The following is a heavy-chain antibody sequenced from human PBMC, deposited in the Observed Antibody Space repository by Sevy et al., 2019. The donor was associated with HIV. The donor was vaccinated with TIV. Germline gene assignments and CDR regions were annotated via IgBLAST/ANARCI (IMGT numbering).Heavy chain of an antibody. V-gene: IGHV4-59*01. Sequence: SETLSLTCTVSGGSISSYYWSWIRQPPGKGLEWIGYIYYSGNTNYNPSLKSRVTISVDTSKNQFSLKLSSVTAADTAVYYCAGGRYADVDYYYYMDVWGKGTTVTVSS. J-gene: IGHJ6*03. CDR2: IYYSGNT. CDR3: AGGRYADVDYYYYMDV. D-gene: IGHD5-12*01. CDR1: GGSISSYY.